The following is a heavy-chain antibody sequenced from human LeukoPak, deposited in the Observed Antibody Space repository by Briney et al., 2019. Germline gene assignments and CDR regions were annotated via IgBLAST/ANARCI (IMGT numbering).Heavy chain of an antibody. CDR3: ARDLAWGGY. V-gene: IGHV3-21*01. CDR1: GFTFSGYA. Sequence: GGSLRLSCAASGFTFSGYAMSWVRQAPGKGLEWVSSITSSSSSMYSADSVKGRLTISRDNAKNSLYLQMNSLRAEDTAVYYCARDLAWGGYWGQGTLVTVSS. CDR2: ITSSSSSM. D-gene: IGHD7-27*01. J-gene: IGHJ4*02.